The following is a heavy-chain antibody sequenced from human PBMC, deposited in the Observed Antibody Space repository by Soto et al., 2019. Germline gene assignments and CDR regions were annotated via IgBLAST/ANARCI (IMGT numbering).Heavy chain of an antibody. D-gene: IGHD2-2*01. Sequence: SGPTLVNPTQTLTLTCTFSGFSLSTSGVGVGWIRQPPGKALEWLALVYWDDYKRYSPSLTSRLTITKDTSKNQVVLTMTNIDPVDTATYYCALLHNKNCSSTNCFAYWGQGTLVTVSS. CDR2: VYWDDYK. V-gene: IGHV2-5*02. J-gene: IGHJ4*02. CDR3: ALLHNKNCSSTNCFAY. CDR1: GFSLSTSGVG.